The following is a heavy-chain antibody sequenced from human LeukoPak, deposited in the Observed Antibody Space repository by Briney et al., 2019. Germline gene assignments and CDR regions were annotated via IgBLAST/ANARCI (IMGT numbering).Heavy chain of an antibody. J-gene: IGHJ4*02. D-gene: IGHD5-18*01. CDR3: ARTRYSYGYPYFDY. CDR2: IYYSGST. V-gene: IGHV4-30-4*01. Sequence: SETLSLTCTVSGGSISSGDYYWSWIRQPPGKGLEWIGYIYYSGSTYYNPSLKSRVTISVDTSKNQFSLKLSSVTAADTAVYYCARTRYSYGYPYFDYWGQGTLVTVSS. CDR1: GGSISSGDYY.